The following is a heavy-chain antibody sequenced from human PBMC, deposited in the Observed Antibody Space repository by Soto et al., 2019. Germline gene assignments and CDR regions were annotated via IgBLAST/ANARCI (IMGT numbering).Heavy chain of an antibody. J-gene: IGHJ6*02. CDR3: ARDVTDFWSGHEGMDV. CDR2: IYYSGST. V-gene: IGHV4-31*03. D-gene: IGHD3-3*01. Sequence: PSETLSLTCTVSGGSISNGGYYWTWIRQHPGKGLEWIGYIYYSGSTYYNPSLKSRVTISVDTSKNQFSLKLTSVTAADTVVYYCARDVTDFWSGHEGMDVWGQGTTVTVSS. CDR1: GGSISNGGYY.